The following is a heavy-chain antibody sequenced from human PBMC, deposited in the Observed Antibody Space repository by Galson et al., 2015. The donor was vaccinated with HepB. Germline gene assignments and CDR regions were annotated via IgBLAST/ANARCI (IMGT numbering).Heavy chain of an antibody. CDR3: TVVSTVAADGQKRDY. CDR2: IRTKSNSYAT. CDR1: GFTFSGSA. Sequence: SLRLSCAASGFTFSGSAMHWVRQASGKGLEWVGRIRTKSNSYATAYTASVKGRFTISRDDSKDTAYLQMNSLNTEDTAVYYCTVVSTVAADGQKRDYWGQGTLVTVSS. V-gene: IGHV3-73*01. J-gene: IGHJ4*02. D-gene: IGHD6-19*01.